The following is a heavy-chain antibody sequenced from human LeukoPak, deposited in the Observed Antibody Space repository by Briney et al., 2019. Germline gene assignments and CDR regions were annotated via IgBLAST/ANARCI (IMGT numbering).Heavy chain of an antibody. CDR3: ARSPYCSSANCPFDL. Sequence: SETLSLTCAVYGGSFSHYYWTWTRQPPGKGLEWIGEINHSGSTTYNPSLKSRVTISVDTSQNQFSLKLSSVSAADTAVYYCARSPYCSSANCPFDLWGQGTLVTVSS. J-gene: IGHJ5*02. CDR1: GGSFSHYY. D-gene: IGHD2-2*01. V-gene: IGHV4-34*01. CDR2: INHSGST.